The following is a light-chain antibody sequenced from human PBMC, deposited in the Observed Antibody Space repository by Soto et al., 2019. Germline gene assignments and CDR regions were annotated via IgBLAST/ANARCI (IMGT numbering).Light chain of an antibody. CDR3: CSYAGSREV. CDR2: EVS. V-gene: IGLV2-23*02. Sequence: QSALTQPASVSGSPGQSITISCTGTSSDVGSYNLVSWYQQHPGKAPKLMIYEVSKRPSGVSNRFSGSKSGNTASLTSSGLQGEDEADYYCCSYAGSREVFGGGTKLTVL. J-gene: IGLJ3*02. CDR1: SSDVGSYNL.